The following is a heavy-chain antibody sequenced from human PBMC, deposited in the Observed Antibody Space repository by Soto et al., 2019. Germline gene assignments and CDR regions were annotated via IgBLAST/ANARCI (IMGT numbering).Heavy chain of an antibody. CDR2: THHSGDT. Sequence: QVHIQESGPGRVKPSETLSLTCSVSGASINSGSYYWGWIRQPPGKGLEWIATTHHSGDTFYNPSLKSRVPVSADTSKNQLSLRVTSVGAADTAVYYCARSRFEYGDYTIDNWGRGTLVIVSS. CDR1: GASINSGSYY. CDR3: ARSRFEYGDYTIDN. D-gene: IGHD4-17*01. V-gene: IGHV4-39*01. J-gene: IGHJ4*02.